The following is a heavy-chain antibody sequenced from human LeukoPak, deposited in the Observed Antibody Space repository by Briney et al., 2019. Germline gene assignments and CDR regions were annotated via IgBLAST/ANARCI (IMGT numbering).Heavy chain of an antibody. V-gene: IGHV3-23*01. CDR1: GFTFSSYA. CDR3: AKEQLADVYYYYGMDV. CDR2: ISGSGGST. Sequence: GGSLRLSCAASGFTFSSYAMSWVRQAPGKGLEWVSAISGSGGSTYYADSVKGRFTISRDNSKNTLYLQMNSLRAEDTAVYYCAKEQLADVYYYYGMDVWGQGTTVTVSS. J-gene: IGHJ6*02. D-gene: IGHD6-13*01.